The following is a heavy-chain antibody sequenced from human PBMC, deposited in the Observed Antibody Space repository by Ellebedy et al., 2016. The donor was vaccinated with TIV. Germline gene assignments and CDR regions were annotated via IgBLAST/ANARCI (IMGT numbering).Heavy chain of an antibody. CDR1: GFSVSSNY. CDR3: ATPVRIESYYYYGMDV. Sequence: GGSLRLXCAASGFSVSSNYMTWVRQAPGKGLEWVSLIYSGGNTNYADSVKGRFIISRDKSKNTLYLQMNSLRAEDTAVYYCATPVRIESYYYYGMDVWGQGTTVTVSS. CDR2: IYSGGNT. J-gene: IGHJ6*02. V-gene: IGHV3-53*01. D-gene: IGHD3-10*01.